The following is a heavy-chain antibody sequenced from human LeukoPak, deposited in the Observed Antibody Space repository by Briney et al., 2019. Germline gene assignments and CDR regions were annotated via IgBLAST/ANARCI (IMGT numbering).Heavy chain of an antibody. V-gene: IGHV4-59*08. J-gene: IGHJ5*02. D-gene: IGHD5-12*01. CDR3: ARQWRLRSAFGFDP. Sequence: SETLSLTCTVSGGSISSYYWSWIRQPPGKGLEWIGYIYYSGSTNYNPSLKSRVTISVDTSKNQFSLKLSSVTAADTAVYYCARQWRLRSAFGFDPWGQGTLVTVSS. CDR2: IYYSGST. CDR1: GGSISSYY.